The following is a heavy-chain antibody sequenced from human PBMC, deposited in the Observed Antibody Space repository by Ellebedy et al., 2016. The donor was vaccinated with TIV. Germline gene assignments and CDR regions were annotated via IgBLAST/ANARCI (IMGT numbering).Heavy chain of an antibody. CDR2: INPSGGST. CDR3: ARPIDYGDYVAPYGMDV. J-gene: IGHJ6*02. Sequence: AASVKVSCKASGYTFTSYYMHWVRQAPGQGLEWMGIINPSGGSTSYAQKFQGRVTMTRDTSTSTVYMELSSLRSEDTAVYYCARPIDYGDYVAPYGMDVWGQGTTVTVSS. CDR1: GYTFTSYY. V-gene: IGHV1-46*01. D-gene: IGHD4-17*01.